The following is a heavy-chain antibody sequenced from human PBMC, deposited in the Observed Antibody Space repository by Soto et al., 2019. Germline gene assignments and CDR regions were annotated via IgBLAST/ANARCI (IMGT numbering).Heavy chain of an antibody. Sequence: GESLKISCKGSGYIFTTYWIAWVRQMPGKGLEWMGIIYPGDSDTRYSPPFQGQVTISADKYINTAYLQWSSLKASDTAIYYCAREEVAYFGSGSHNWFDPWGQGTLVTVS. CDR3: AREEVAYFGSGSHNWFDP. V-gene: IGHV5-51*01. D-gene: IGHD3-10*01. J-gene: IGHJ5*02. CDR2: IYPGDSDT. CDR1: GYIFTTYW.